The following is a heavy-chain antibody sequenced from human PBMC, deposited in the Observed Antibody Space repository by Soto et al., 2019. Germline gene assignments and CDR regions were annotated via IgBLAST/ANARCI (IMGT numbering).Heavy chain of an antibody. CDR2: IYYSGST. Sequence: SETLSVTCTVSGGSISIGDYYWSWIRQPPGKGLEWIGYIYYSGSTYYNPSLKSRVTISVDTSKNQFSLKLSSVTAADTAVYYCARDRTVVNPTGWFDPWGQGTLVTVSS. J-gene: IGHJ5*02. CDR1: GGSISIGDYY. V-gene: IGHV4-30-4*01. D-gene: IGHD2-15*01. CDR3: ARDRTVVNPTGWFDP.